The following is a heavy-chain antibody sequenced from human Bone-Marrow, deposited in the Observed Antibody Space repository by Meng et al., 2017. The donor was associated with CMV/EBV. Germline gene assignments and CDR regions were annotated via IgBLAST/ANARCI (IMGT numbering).Heavy chain of an antibody. D-gene: IGHD3-22*01. V-gene: IGHV2-26*01. CDR1: GFSLSNARMG. Sequence: SGPTLMKPTDTLTLTCTVSGFSLSNARMGVSGIRQPPGKALELLAHIFSNDEKSYSTSQKSSPTISKDTNKRQVVLTISNMDPVDTATYCSPRIRNNMIIVVYDDWGQGTMVTVSS. J-gene: IGHJ4*01. CDR3: PRIRNNMIIVVYDD. CDR2: IFSNDEK.